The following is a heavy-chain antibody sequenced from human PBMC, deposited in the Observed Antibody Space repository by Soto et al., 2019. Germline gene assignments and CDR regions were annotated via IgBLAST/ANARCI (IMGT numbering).Heavy chain of an antibody. CDR3: ASGYCSGGSCSTLNYYYYGMDV. J-gene: IGHJ6*02. V-gene: IGHV1-69*01. CDR1: GGTFSSYA. Sequence: QVQLVQSGAEVKKPGSSVTVSCKASGGTFSSYAISWVRQAPGQGLEWMGGIIPIFGTANYAQKFQGRVTITADESTSTAYMELSSLRSEDTAVYYCASGYCSGGSCSTLNYYYYGMDVWGQGTTVTVSS. D-gene: IGHD2-15*01. CDR2: IIPIFGTA.